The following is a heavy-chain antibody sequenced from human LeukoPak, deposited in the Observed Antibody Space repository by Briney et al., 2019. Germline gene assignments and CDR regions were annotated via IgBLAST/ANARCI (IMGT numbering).Heavy chain of an antibody. D-gene: IGHD3-16*01. Sequence: PSETLSLTCTVSGGSISSYYWSWIRQPPGKGLEWIGYIYTSGSTNYNPSLKSRVTISVDTSKNQFSLKLSSVTAADTAVYYGAGGGEGSAFDIWGQGTMVTVSS. V-gene: IGHV4-4*09. CDR1: GGSISSYY. CDR2: IYTSGST. J-gene: IGHJ3*02. CDR3: AGGGEGSAFDI.